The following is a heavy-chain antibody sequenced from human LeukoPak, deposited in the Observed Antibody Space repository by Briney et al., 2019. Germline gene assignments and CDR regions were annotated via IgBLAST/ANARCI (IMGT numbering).Heavy chain of an antibody. CDR2: IYYSVST. Sequence: PSETLSLTCTVSGGSISSGGYYWSWIRQHPGKGLEWIGYIYYSVSTYYNPSLKSRVTISVDTSKNQFSLKLSSVTAADTAVYYCARMRGHIVVVTAPNLYYFDYWGQGTLVTVSS. CDR3: ARMRGHIVVVTAPNLYYFDY. V-gene: IGHV4-31*03. J-gene: IGHJ4*02. CDR1: GGSISSGGYY. D-gene: IGHD2-21*02.